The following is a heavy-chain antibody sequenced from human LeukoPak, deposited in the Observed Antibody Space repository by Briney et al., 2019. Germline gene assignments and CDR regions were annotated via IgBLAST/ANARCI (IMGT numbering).Heavy chain of an antibody. CDR2: ISGTSSDT. CDR1: GFTFSGSY. J-gene: IGHJ4*02. V-gene: IGHV3-11*06. CDR3: TRDPRVADY. D-gene: IGHD5/OR15-5a*01. Sequence: GGSLRLSCAAPGFTFSGSYMTWIRQAPGKGLEWLSYISGTSSDTKYADSVKGRFTISRDNAKNSLYLQMNSLRAEDTAVYYCTRDPRVADYWGQGTLVTVSS.